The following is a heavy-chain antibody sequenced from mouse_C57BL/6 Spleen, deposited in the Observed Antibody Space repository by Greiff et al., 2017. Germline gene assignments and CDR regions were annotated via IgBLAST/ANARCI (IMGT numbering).Heavy chain of an antibody. CDR3: AIPNITPVVSTEAMDY. V-gene: IGHV1-59*01. Sequence: QVQLKQPGAELVRPGTSVKLSCKASGYTFTSYWLHWVKQRPGQGLEWIGVIDPSDSYTNYNQKFKGKATLTVDTSSSTAYMQLSNLTSEDSAVYYCAIPNITPVVSTEAMDYWGQGTSVTVSS. J-gene: IGHJ4*01. D-gene: IGHD1-1*01. CDR2: IDPSDSYT. CDR1: GYTFTSYW.